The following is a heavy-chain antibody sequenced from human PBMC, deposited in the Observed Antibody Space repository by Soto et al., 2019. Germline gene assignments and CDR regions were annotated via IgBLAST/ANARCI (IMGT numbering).Heavy chain of an antibody. D-gene: IGHD4-17*01. CDR2: INHSGST. Sequence: SLACAVYGGSFSGYYWSWIRQPPGKGLEWIGEINHSGSTNYNPSLKSRVTISVDTSKNQFSLKLSSVTAADTAVYYCARGLGTTVTTYAYYYYYGMDVWGQGTTVTVSS. CDR1: GGSFSGYY. V-gene: IGHV4-34*01. J-gene: IGHJ6*02. CDR3: ARGLGTTVTTYAYYYYYGMDV.